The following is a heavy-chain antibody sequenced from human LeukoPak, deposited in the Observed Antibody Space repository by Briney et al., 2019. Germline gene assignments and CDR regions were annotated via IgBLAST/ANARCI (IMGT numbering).Heavy chain of an antibody. J-gene: IGHJ3*02. CDR2: TYLRSKWYN. V-gene: IGHV6-1*01. CDR3: TRGKYSGFDI. D-gene: IGHD2-21*01. Sequence: LSQTLSLTCAISGDSVVTNNVAWNWIRQSPSRGLELLGRTYLRSKWYNEYAVSVKSRITINPDTSRNHFSLQLNSVIPEDTAVYYCTRGKYSGFDIWGQGTMVTVSS. CDR1: GDSVVTNNVA.